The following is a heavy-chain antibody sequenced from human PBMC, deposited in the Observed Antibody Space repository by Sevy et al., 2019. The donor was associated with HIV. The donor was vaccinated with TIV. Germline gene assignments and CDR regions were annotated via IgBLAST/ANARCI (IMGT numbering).Heavy chain of an antibody. Sequence: ASVKVSCKVSGYTLTQLSMHWVRQAPGKGLEWMVTFDPEDGKTIYAQKFQGRVTMTEDKSTDTAYMQLTSLRSEDTAVFYCAVTKDYYDSSGYPFDYWGLGTLVTVSS. J-gene: IGHJ4*02. CDR1: GYTLTQLS. CDR2: FDPEDGKT. V-gene: IGHV1-24*01. CDR3: AVTKDYYDSSGYPFDY. D-gene: IGHD3-22*01.